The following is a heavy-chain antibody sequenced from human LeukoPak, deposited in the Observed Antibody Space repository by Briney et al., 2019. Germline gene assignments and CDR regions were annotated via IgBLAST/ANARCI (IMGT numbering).Heavy chain of an antibody. CDR2: ISSSSSTI. CDR3: ARDLEPGYYYYMDV. CDR1: GFTFSSYS. V-gene: IGHV3-48*01. J-gene: IGHJ6*03. Sequence: PGGSLRLSCAASGFTFSSYSMNWVRQAPGKGLEWVSYISSSSSTIYYADSVKGRFTISRDNAKNSLYLQMNSLRAEDTAVYYCARDLEPGYYYYMDVWGKVTTVTVSS. D-gene: IGHD1-1*01.